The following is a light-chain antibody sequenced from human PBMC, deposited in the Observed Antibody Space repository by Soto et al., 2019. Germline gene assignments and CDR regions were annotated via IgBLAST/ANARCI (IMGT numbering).Light chain of an antibody. V-gene: IGKV1-39*01. CDR1: RSISNY. Sequence: DIQMTQSPSSLSASVGDRVTISCRASRSISNYLNWYQHKSGKAPRLLIYAASSLQTGVPSRFSGTGAGTAFTLTITNLQPEDSATYYCPQSYSVPRFGQGPRVDLK. J-gene: IGKJ1*01. CDR3: PQSYSVPR. CDR2: AAS.